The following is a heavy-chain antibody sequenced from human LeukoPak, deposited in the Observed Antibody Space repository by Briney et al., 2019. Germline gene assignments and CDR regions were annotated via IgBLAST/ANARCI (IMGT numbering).Heavy chain of an antibody. CDR1: GYTFINYA. V-gene: IGHV7-4-1*02. J-gene: IGHJ4*02. D-gene: IGHD2-15*01. CDR3: ARGRYCSGGKCYGDY. Sequence: ASVKVSCKASGYTFINYAINWVRQAPGQGLEWMGWINTDTGNPTYAQGITGRFVFSLDTSVSTAYLQISSLKAEDTAVYYCARGRYCSGGKCYGDYWGQGTLVSVSS. CDR2: INTDTGNP.